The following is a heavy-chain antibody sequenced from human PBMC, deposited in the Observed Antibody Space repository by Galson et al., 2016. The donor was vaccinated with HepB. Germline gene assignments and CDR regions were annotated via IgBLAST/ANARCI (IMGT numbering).Heavy chain of an antibody. CDR2: TNSGGRT. D-gene: IGHD3-16*01. Sequence: SLRLSCAVSGFIVGNNYMSWVRQAPGKGLEWVSITNSGGRTNYADSVKGRFTISRDNSANTLFLQMNRLRAEDAAVYYCARGGSGSYGALDIGGQGTMVIVSS. V-gene: IGHV3-53*01. CDR1: GFIVGNNY. J-gene: IGHJ3*02. CDR3: ARGGSGSYGALDI.